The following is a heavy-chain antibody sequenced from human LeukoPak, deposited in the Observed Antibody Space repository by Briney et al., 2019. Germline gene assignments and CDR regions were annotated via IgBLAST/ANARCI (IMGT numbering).Heavy chain of an antibody. J-gene: IGHJ4*02. CDR3: ARGSCGSGSDY. D-gene: IGHD3-10*01. V-gene: IGHV4-59*01. CDR1: GGSISSYY. Sequence: SETLSLTCTVSGGSISSYYWSWIRQPPGKGLEWIGYIYYSGSTNYNPSLKSRVTISVDTSKNQFSLKLSSVTAADTAVYYCARGSCGSGSDYWGQGTLVTVSS. CDR2: IYYSGST.